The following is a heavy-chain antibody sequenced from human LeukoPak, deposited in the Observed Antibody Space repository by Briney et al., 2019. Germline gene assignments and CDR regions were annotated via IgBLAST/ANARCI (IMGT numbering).Heavy chain of an antibody. CDR2: ISYSGST. CDR1: GDSISSSTNY. J-gene: IGHJ4*01. CDR3: ASQIPIGHSFNY. D-gene: IGHD2-2*02. Sequence: SETLSLTCAVSGDSISSSTNYWGWIRQPPGKGLEWIGTISYSGSTYHNPSLKSPFPISVDTSKNQFSLKLISVTAADTAVYYCASQIPIGHSFNYWGEASLVTVSS. V-gene: IGHV4-39*01.